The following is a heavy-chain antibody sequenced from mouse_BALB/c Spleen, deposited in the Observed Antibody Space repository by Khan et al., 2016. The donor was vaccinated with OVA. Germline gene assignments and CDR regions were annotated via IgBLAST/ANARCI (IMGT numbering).Heavy chain of an antibody. CDR1: GYTFTSYV. J-gene: IGHJ3*01. CDR2: IYPYNDDT. CDR3: TRQERRQGFHY. D-gene: IGHD1-2*01. Sequence: VQLQQSGPELVKPGASVKMSCKASGYTFTSYVMHWVRQKPGQGLEWIGYIYPYNDDTKYNEKFKGKATLTSDKSSSSAFMELSSLTSEDSAVYVCTRQERRQGFHYWGQGTLVTVSA. V-gene: IGHV1S136*01.